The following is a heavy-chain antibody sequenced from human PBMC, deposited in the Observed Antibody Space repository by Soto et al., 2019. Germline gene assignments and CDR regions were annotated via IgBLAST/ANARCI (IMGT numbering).Heavy chain of an antibody. CDR3: ARDKDRQQLGGNYYYIMDV. J-gene: IGHJ6*02. Sequence: VQLVESGAEVRKPGSSVKLSCKASGGTFSSSAFSWVRQAPGQGLEWMGGIMPIFRTPDYAQKFQGRVTITADESTSTAYMELSSLRSEDTAIYFCARDKDRQQLGGNYYYIMDVWGQGTTVTVSS. CDR2: IMPIFRTP. D-gene: IGHD3-3*02. CDR1: GGTFSSSA. V-gene: IGHV1-69*01.